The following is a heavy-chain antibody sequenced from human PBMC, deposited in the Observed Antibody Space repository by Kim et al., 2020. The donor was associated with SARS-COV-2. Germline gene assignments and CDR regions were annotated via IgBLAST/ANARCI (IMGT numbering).Heavy chain of an antibody. CDR1: GGSVSSGSYY. CDR3: ARQPFYYGSGSSYNYPFDY. CDR2: IYYSGST. D-gene: IGHD3-10*01. J-gene: IGHJ4*02. V-gene: IGHV4-61*01. Sequence: SETLSLTCTVSGGSVSSGSYYWSWIRQPPGKGLEWIGYIYYSGSTNYNPSLTSLVTISVDTSKNQFSLELSSVTAADTAVYYCARQPFYYGSGSSYNYPFDYWGQRTLVTVSS.